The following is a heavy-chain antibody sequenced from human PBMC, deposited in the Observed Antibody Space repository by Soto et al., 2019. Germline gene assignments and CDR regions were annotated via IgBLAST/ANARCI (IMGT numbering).Heavy chain of an antibody. D-gene: IGHD3-10*01. J-gene: IGHJ6*02. V-gene: IGHV3-23*01. Sequence: PGASLKLSYAAAGFTFRNFAMSWVRQAPGKGLEWVSGINGIGDNTYYSDSLRGRFTISRDNSKNKLYLQMSSLRAEDTALYYCAKDPYPSDSGRGHNYYGMNAWGQGTTVTVAS. CDR3: AKDPYPSDSGRGHNYYGMNA. CDR2: INGIGDNT. CDR1: GFTFRNFA.